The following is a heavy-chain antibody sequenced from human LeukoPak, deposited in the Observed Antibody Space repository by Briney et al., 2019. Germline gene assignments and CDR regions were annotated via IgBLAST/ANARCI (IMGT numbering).Heavy chain of an antibody. CDR2: IYHSGST. V-gene: IGHV4-4*02. D-gene: IGHD6-19*01. CDR1: GGSISSSNW. J-gene: IGHJ4*02. CDR3: ARSSGWYYFES. Sequence: KPSETLSLTCAVSGGSISSSNWWSWVRQPPGKGLEWIGEIYHSGSTNYNPSLKSRLSISVDTSKNQLSLKLSSVTAADTAVYYCARSSGWYYFESWGQGTLATVSS.